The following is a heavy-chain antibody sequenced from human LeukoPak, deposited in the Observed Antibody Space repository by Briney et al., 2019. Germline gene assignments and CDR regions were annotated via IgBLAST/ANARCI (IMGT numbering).Heavy chain of an antibody. CDR2: IYPDDSQT. V-gene: IGHV5-51*01. D-gene: IGHD1-14*01. J-gene: IGHJ3*02. CDR1: ANTFSDYW. Sequence: GESPKISCQGSANTFSDYWIGWVRQMPGKGLEWMGVIYPDDSQTTYSPSFERQVTISADKSINTAYLQWNSLKATDTAMYYCARREMITHNAFDIWGQGTMVTVSA. CDR3: ARREMITHNAFDI.